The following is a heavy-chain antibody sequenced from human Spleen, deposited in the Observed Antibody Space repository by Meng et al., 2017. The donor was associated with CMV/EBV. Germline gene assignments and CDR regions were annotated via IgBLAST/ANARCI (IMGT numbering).Heavy chain of an antibody. V-gene: IGHV3-43D*03. J-gene: IGHJ3*02. D-gene: IGHD3-16*01. CDR1: GFTFDDYA. Sequence: GGSLRLSCAASGFTFDDYAMHWVRQAPGKGLEWVSLISCDGGSTYYADSVKGRFTISRDNIKNSLYLQMNSLRAEDTALYNCAKPYSSGDYDSPLIWGQETMVTVSS. CDR2: ISCDGGST. CDR3: AKPYSSGDYDSPLI.